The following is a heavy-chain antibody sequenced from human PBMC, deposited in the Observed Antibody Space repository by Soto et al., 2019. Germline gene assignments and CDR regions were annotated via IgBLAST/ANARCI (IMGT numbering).Heavy chain of an antibody. CDR2: TYYRSKWYN. CDR1: GDSVSSNSAA. V-gene: IGHV6-1*01. CDR3: ARASCSSTACYIPDYFDY. D-gene: IGHD2-8*01. Sequence: PSQTLSLTCAISGDSVSSNSAAWNWIRHSPSRGLEWLGRTYYRSKWYNDYAVSMRSRITINPDTTKNQFSLQLNSASPEDTAMYYCARASCSSTACYIPDYFDYWGQGTMVTVSS. J-gene: IGHJ4*02.